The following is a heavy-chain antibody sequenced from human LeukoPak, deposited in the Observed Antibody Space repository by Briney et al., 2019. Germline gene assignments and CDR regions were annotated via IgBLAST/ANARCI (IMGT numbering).Heavy chain of an antibody. D-gene: IGHD3-3*01. J-gene: IGHJ3*02. CDR2: MNPNSGNT. Sequence: ASVKVSCKASGYTFTGYYMHWVRQATGQGLEWMGWMNPNSGNTGYAQKFQGRVTMTRNTSISTAYMELSSLRSEDTAVYYCARGFIPQLYDFWSGPWGDIWGQGTMVTVSS. CDR1: GYTFTGYY. V-gene: IGHV1-8*02. CDR3: ARGFIPQLYDFWSGPWGDI.